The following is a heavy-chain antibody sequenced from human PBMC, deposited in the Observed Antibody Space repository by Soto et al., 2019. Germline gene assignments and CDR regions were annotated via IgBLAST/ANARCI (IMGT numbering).Heavy chain of an antibody. D-gene: IGHD3-3*01. J-gene: IGHJ3*02. CDR1: GFTFGDYY. V-gene: IGHV3-11*01. Sequence: GGSLRLSCGASGFTFGDYYMSWIRQAPGKGLEWVSYISSSGSTIYYADSVKGRFTISRDNAKNSLYLQMNSLRAEDTAVYYCARVGYYDFWSGWPAFDIWGQGTMVTVSS. CDR2: ISSSGSTI. CDR3: ARVGYYDFWSGWPAFDI.